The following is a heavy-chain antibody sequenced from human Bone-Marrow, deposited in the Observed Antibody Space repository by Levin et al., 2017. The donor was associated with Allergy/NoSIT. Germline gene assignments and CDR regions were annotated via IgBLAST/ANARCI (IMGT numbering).Heavy chain of an antibody. CDR2: ISGTGSTT. J-gene: IGHJ3*02. D-gene: IGHD3-3*01. CDR1: EFTFSKYN. V-gene: IGHV3-48*04. CDR3: AKQRSAIFGVFDAFDT. Sequence: PGGSLRLSCAASEFTFSKYNMNWVRQAPGKGLEWISYISGTGSTTYYADSVKGRFTVSRDNAKNSLVLQMDSLRVDDTAVYYCAKQRSAIFGVFDAFDTWGQGTLVTVSS.